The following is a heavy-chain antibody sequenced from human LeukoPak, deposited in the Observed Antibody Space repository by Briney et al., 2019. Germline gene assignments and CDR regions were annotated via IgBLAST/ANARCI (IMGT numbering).Heavy chain of an antibody. CDR3: AKGAVYCTGTGCYFFDY. D-gene: IGHD2-15*01. J-gene: IGHJ4*02. V-gene: IGHV3-30*18. CDR2: ISYDGSDK. Sequence: PGRSLRLSCAASGFTFSSYGMHWVRQAPGKGLEWVAVISYDGSDKYYADSVKGRFTISRDNSKNTLYLQMNSLRTVDTAVYYCAKGAVYCTGTGCYFFDYWGQGTLVTVSS. CDR1: GFTFSSYG.